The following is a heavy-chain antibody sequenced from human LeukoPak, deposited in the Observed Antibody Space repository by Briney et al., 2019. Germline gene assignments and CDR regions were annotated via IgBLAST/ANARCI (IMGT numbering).Heavy chain of an antibody. D-gene: IGHD3-22*01. CDR1: GFTFSSYA. CDR2: ISGSGGST. Sequence: PGGSLRLSCAASGFTFSSYAMSWVRQAPGKGLEWVSAISGSGGSTYYADSVKGRFTISRDNSKNTLYLQMNSLRAEDTAVYYCAKGYYYDSSGYYDDAFDIWGQGTMVTVSS. CDR3: AKGYYYDSSGYYDDAFDI. J-gene: IGHJ3*02. V-gene: IGHV3-23*01.